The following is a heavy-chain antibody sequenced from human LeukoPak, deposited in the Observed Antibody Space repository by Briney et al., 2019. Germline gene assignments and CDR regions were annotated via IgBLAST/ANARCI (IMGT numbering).Heavy chain of an antibody. CDR1: GGSFSGYY. CDR3: ARAGIQYLQFDY. Sequence: SETLSLTCAVYGGSFSGYYWSWIRQPPGKGLEWIGEINHSGSTNYNPSLKSRVTISVDTSKNQFSLKLSSVTAADTAVYYCARAGIQYLQFDYWGQGTLVTVSS. J-gene: IGHJ4*02. D-gene: IGHD4-11*01. CDR2: INHSGST. V-gene: IGHV4-34*01.